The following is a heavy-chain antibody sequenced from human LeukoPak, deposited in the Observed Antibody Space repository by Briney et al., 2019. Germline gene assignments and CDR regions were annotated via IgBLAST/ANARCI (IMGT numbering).Heavy chain of an antibody. CDR2: IIPILGIA. Sequence: ASVKVSCKASGGTFSSYAISWVRQAPGQGLEWMGRIIPILGIANYAQKFQGRVTITADKSTSTAYMELSSLRPEDTAVYYCARVVGIAVAGPHDYWGQGTLVTVSS. D-gene: IGHD6-19*01. CDR1: GGTFSSYA. V-gene: IGHV1-69*04. CDR3: ARVVGIAVAGPHDY. J-gene: IGHJ4*02.